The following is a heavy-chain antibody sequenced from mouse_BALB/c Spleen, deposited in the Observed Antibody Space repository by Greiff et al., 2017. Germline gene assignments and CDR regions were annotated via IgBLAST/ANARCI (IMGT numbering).Heavy chain of an antibody. Sequence: EVKLVESGGGLVQPGGSLRLSCATSGFTFTDYYMSWVRQPPGKALEWLGFIRNKANGYTTEYSASVKGRFTISRDNSQSILYLQMNTLRAEDSATYYCARGGDYDDIFAYGGQGTLVTVSA. J-gene: IGHJ3*01. CDR2: IRNKANGYTT. CDR3: ARGGDYDDIFAY. CDR1: GFTFTDYY. V-gene: IGHV7-3*02. D-gene: IGHD2-4*01.